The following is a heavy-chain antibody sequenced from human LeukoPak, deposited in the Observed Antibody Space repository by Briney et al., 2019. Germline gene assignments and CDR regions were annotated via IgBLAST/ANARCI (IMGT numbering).Heavy chain of an antibody. CDR2: ISDSGGST. J-gene: IGHJ4*02. Sequence: GGSLRLSCAASGFTFSNYALSWVRQAPGKGLEWVSGISDSGGSTLYADSVKGRFTISRDNPKNTVYLQMNSLRAEDTAVYYCARGRGSWYGVYFDYWGQGTLVTVSS. CDR1: GFTFSNYA. D-gene: IGHD6-13*01. CDR3: ARGRGSWYGVYFDY. V-gene: IGHV3-23*01.